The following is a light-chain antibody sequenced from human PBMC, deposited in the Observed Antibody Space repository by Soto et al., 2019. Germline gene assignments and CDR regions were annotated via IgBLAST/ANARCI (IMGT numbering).Light chain of an antibody. CDR1: QSISSW. V-gene: IGKV1-5*03. CDR3: QQYNAYPWT. J-gene: IGKJ1*01. CDR2: KAS. Sequence: DIQMTQSPSTLSASVGDRVTITCRASQSISSWLAWYQQKPGKAPKLLIYKASTLESGVPSNFSGSGSGTEFSLTIRSLQPEDFASYYYQQYNAYPWTFGQGTKV.